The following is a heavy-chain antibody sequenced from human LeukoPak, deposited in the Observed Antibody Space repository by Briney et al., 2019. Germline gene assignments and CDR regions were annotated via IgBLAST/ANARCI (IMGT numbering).Heavy chain of an antibody. D-gene: IGHD3-10*01. Sequence: SETLSLTCTVSGGSISSSSYYWGWIRQPPGKGLEWIGSIYYSGSTYYNPSLKSRVTISVDTSKNQFSLKLSSVTAADTAVYYCARSRYGSGPYYLDYWGQGTLVTVSS. J-gene: IGHJ4*02. CDR3: ARSRYGSGPYYLDY. CDR1: GGSISSSSYY. V-gene: IGHV4-39*01. CDR2: IYYSGST.